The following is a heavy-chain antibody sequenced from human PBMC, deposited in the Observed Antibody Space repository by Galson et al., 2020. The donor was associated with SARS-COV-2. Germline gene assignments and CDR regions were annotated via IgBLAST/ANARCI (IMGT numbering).Heavy chain of an antibody. D-gene: IGHD1-26*01. Sequence: ASVKVSCKASGYTFTGYYMHWVRQAPGQGLEWMGWINPNSGGTNYAQKFQGRVTMTRDTSISTAYMELSRLRSDDTAVYYCAREWGELSSIVGATPLRWGQGTLVTVSS. CDR1: GYTFTGYY. CDR3: AREWGELSSIVGATPLR. CDR2: INPNSGGT. J-gene: IGHJ4*02. V-gene: IGHV1-2*02.